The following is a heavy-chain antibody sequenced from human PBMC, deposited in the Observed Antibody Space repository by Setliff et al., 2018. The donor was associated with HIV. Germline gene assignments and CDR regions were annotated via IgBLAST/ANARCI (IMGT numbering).Heavy chain of an antibody. J-gene: IGHJ5*02. Sequence: GGSLRLSCAASEFSFSAHAMSWVRQAPGKGLEWVATIKKDGREKYYVDSVKGRFTISRDNARTSLYLEMSSLRVEDTAVYFCASMWKVGAWGRGTLVTVSS. CDR1: EFSFSAHA. CDR2: IKKDGREK. D-gene: IGHD1-26*01. CDR3: ASMWKVGA. V-gene: IGHV3-7*03.